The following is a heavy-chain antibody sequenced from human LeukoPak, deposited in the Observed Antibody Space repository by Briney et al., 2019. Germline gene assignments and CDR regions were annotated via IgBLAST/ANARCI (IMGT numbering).Heavy chain of an antibody. CDR1: GFTFRNAS. V-gene: IGHV4-34*01. J-gene: IGHJ3*02. CDR3: ARRNNGGNRSRGGFDI. D-gene: IGHD4-23*01. Sequence: PGGSLRLSCAASGFTFRNASMSWIRQPPGKGLEWIGEINHSGSTNCNPSLKSRVTISVDTSKNQFSLKLSSVTAADTAVYYCARRNNGGNRSRGGFDIWGQGTMVTVSS. CDR2: INHSGST.